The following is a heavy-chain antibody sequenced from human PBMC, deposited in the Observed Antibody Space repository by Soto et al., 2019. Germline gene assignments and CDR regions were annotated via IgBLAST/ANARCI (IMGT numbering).Heavy chain of an antibody. CDR1: GYTFTSYD. J-gene: IGHJ4*02. V-gene: IGHV1-8*01. D-gene: IGHD2-2*01. CDR3: ARRPNQPRFTQVVPAAMGY. Sequence: ASVKVSCKASGYTFTSYDINWVRQATGQGLEWMGWMNPNSGNTGYAQKFQGRVTMTRNTSISTAYMELSSLGSEDTAVYYCARRPNQPRFTQVVPAAMGYWGQGTLVTVSS. CDR2: MNPNSGNT.